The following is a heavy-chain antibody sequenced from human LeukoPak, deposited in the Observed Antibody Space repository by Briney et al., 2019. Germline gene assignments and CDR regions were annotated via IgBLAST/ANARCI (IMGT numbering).Heavy chain of an antibody. D-gene: IGHD7-27*01. J-gene: IGHJ4*02. CDR2: IWYDGSDK. CDR3: AKPINWGGLDC. V-gene: IGHV3-30*02. Sequence: GGSLRLSCAASGLPFNSYGMHWVRQAPGKGLERVAVIWYDGSDKYYADSVKGRFTISRDNSKNTLYLQMNSLRAEDTAVYYCAKPINWGGLDCWGQGTLVTVSS. CDR1: GLPFNSYG.